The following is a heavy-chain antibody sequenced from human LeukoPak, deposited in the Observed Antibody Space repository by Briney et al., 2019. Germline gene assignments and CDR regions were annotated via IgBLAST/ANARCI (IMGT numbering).Heavy chain of an antibody. D-gene: IGHD3-16*02. CDR1: GFTFSSYA. V-gene: IGHV3-23*01. J-gene: IGHJ4*02. CDR3: AKGTTFGGVIVTNYFDY. CDR2: ISGSGGST. Sequence: PGGSLRLSCAASGFTFSSYAMSWVRQAPGKGLEWVSAISGSGGSTYYADSVKGRFTISRDNSKNTLYMQMNSLRAEDTAVYYCAKGTTFGGVIVTNYFDYWGQGTLVTVSS.